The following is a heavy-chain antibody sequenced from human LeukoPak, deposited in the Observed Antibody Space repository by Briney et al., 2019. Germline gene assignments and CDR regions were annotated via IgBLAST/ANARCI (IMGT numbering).Heavy chain of an antibody. CDR1: GYTFTSHG. J-gene: IGHJ4*02. D-gene: IGHD5-18*01. V-gene: IGHV1-18*01. CDR2: ISAYNGNT. Sequence: ASVKVSCKASGYTFTSHGISWVRQAPGQGLEWMGWISAYNGNTYYVQKLQGRVTMTTDTSTSTAYMELRSLRSDDTAVYYCARDRLADTAMVTSGYWGQGTLVTVSS. CDR3: ARDRLADTAMVTSGY.